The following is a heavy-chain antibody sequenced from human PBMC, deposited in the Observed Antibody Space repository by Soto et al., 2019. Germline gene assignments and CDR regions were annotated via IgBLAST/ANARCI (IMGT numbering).Heavy chain of an antibody. J-gene: IGHJ4*02. D-gene: IGHD4-17*01. CDR1: GYTFTSHG. CDR2: ISAYNGNT. Sequence: ASVKVSCKASGYTFTSHGISWGRQAPGKGLEWRGWISAYNGNTNYAQKLQGRVTMTTDTPTSTAYMELRSLRSDDTAVYYCARGRGYGDYDSGFWGQGTLVTVSS. CDR3: ARGRGYGDYDSGF. V-gene: IGHV1-18*01.